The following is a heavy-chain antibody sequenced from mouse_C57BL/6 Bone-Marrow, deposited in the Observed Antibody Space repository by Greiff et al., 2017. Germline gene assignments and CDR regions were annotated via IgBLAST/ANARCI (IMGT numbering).Heavy chain of an antibody. CDR3: ARDSWG. J-gene: IGHJ3*01. V-gene: IGHV1-50*01. Sequence: QVQLQQPGAELVKPGASVKLSCKASGYTFTSYWMQWVKQRPGQGLEWIGEIDPSDSYTNYHQKFKGKATLTVDTSSSTAYMQLSSLTSEDSAVYYCARDSWGWGQGTLVTVSA. CDR2: IDPSDSYT. CDR1: GYTFTSYW.